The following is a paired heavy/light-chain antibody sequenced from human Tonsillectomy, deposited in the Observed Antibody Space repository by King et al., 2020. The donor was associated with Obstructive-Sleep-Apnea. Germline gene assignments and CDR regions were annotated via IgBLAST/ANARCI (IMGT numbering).Light chain of an antibody. V-gene: IGLV1-40*01. J-gene: IGLJ2*01. Sequence: QSVLTQPPSVSEAPGQRVTISCTGSSSNIGAGYNVHWYQHLPGTAPKLLIYDNTNRPSGVPDRFSGSKSGTSASLAITGLQAEDEADYYCQSYDNSLSVIFGGGTKLTVL. CDR3: QSYDNSLSVI. CDR2: DNT. CDR1: SSNIGAGYN.
Heavy chain of an antibody. Sequence: QVQLVQSGTEVKKTGASVKVSCKASGYTFTTSDIAWVRQAPGQGLEWMGWISIYNGDIKYSEKVQGRVTITTDTSTSTSYMELRSLRSDDTAMYYCARAGGTVVDKAIQIRGQHFHHWGQGTLVTVSS. V-gene: IGHV1-18*04. D-gene: IGHD2-15*01. J-gene: IGHJ1*01. CDR1: GYTFTTSD. CDR3: ARAGGTVVDKAIQIRGQHFHH. CDR2: ISIYNGDI.